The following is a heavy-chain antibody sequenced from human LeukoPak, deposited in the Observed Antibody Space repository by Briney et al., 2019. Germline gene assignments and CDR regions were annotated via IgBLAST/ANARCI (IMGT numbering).Heavy chain of an antibody. CDR3: ARAEMRLGYCSGGSCYGGYYFYMDV. CDR2: IYYSGST. J-gene: IGHJ6*03. CDR1: GASISSTTYY. Sequence: SETLSLTCTVSGASISSTTYYWGWIRQPPRKGLEWIASIYYSGSTYYNPSLKSRVTISVDTSKNQFSLKLSSVTAADTAVYYCARAEMRLGYCSGGSCYGGYYFYMDVWGKGTTVTISS. V-gene: IGHV4-39*01. D-gene: IGHD2-15*01.